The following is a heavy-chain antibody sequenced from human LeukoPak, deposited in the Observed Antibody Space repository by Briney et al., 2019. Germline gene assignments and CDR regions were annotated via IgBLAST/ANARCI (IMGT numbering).Heavy chain of an antibody. CDR1: GRSISSYY. V-gene: IGHV4-59*01. CDR2: IYYSGST. J-gene: IGHJ4*02. Sequence: SETLSLTCTVSGRSISSYYWSWIRQPPGKGLEWIGYIYYSGSTNYNPSLKSRVTISVDTSKNHFSLKLSSVTAADTAVYYCAREVGGSFDYWGQGTLVTVSS. CDR3: AREVGGSFDY. D-gene: IGHD3-16*01.